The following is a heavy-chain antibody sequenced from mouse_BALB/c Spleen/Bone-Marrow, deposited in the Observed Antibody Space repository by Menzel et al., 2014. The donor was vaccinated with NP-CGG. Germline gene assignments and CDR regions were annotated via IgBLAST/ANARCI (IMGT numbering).Heavy chain of an antibody. Sequence: VQVVESGGGLVQPGGSLKLSCAASGFDFSRYWMTWVRQAPGRGLEWIGEINPDSRTINYTPSLKDKFIISRDNAKNXLYLQMSKVRSEDTALYYCARPGYYGYQDVWGAGTTVTVSS. D-gene: IGHD1-2*01. CDR1: GFDFSRYW. J-gene: IGHJ1*01. CDR2: INPDSRTI. V-gene: IGHV4-1*02. CDR3: ARPGYYGYQDV.